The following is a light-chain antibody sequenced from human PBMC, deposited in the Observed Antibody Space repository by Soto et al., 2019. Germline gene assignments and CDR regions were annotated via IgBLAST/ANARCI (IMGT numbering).Light chain of an antibody. Sequence: DIVMTQSPLSLPFTPGEPASISCRSSQSLLHSNGYNYLDWYLQKPEQSPQLLIYLGSNRASGVPDRFSGSGSGTDFTLKISRVEAEDVGVYYCMQALQTPRTFGPGTKVDIK. CDR1: QSLLHSNGYNY. CDR2: LGS. J-gene: IGKJ3*01. CDR3: MQALQTPRT. V-gene: IGKV2-28*01.